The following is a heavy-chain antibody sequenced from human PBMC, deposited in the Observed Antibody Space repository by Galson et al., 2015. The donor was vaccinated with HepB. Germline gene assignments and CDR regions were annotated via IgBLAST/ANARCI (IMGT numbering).Heavy chain of an antibody. J-gene: IGHJ6*02. CDR1: GFSLTTSGMC. Sequence: PALVKPTQTLTLTCTFSGFSLTTSGMCVSWIRQPPGKALEWLARIDWDDDEYYSTSLKTRLTISKDTSKNQVVLTMTNMDPVDTATYHCARTYYSYGMDVWGQGTTVTVSS. V-gene: IGHV2-70*11. CDR2: IDWDDDE. CDR3: ARTYYSYGMDV.